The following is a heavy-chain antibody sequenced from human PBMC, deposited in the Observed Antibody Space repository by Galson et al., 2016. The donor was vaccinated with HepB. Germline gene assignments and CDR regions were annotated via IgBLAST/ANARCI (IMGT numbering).Heavy chain of an antibody. CDR1: GFTFNGYA. CDR3: ARDWVGGWGRGLHCSGNTCYSEYFDS. V-gene: IGHV3-30-3*01. J-gene: IGHJ4*02. CDR2: ISSDGNNQ. D-gene: IGHD2-15*01. Sequence: SLRLSCAASGFTFNGYAIHWVRQAPGKGLEWVAVISSDGNNQYYTDSVKGRFTISRDNSKNTLYLQMNSLRVEDTAVYYCARDWVGGWGRGLHCSGNTCYSEYFDSWGQGTLVTVSS.